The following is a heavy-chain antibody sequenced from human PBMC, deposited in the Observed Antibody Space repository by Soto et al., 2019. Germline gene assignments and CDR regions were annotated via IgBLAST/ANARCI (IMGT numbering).Heavy chain of an antibody. D-gene: IGHD2-2*03. CDR3: ARVMDIVLVPAALDLYGMDV. J-gene: IGHJ6*02. CDR1: GGTFSSYA. Sequence: SVKVSCKASGGTFSSYAISWVRQAPGQGLEWMGGIIPIFGTANYAQKFQGRVTITADESTSTAYMELSSLRSEDTAVCYCARVMDIVLVPAALDLYGMDVWGQGTTVTVSS. CDR2: IIPIFGTA. V-gene: IGHV1-69*13.